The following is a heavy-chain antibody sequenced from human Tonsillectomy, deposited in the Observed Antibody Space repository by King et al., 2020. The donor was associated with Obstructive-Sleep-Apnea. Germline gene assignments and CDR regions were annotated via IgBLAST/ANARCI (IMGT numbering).Heavy chain of an antibody. CDR1: GLTFDSYV. J-gene: IGHJ4*02. CDR2: IIWKSANI. V-gene: IGHV3-9*01. D-gene: IGHD6-19*01. Sequence: VQLVESGGGLVHPGRSLRLSCEASGLTFDSYVMHWVLTAPGKSLEWVSGIIWKSANIAYADSVKGRFTISRDNAKNSLYLQMNSLRAEDTALYYCAKDPAVVGKDFFDHWGQGTLVTVSS. CDR3: AKDPAVVGKDFFDH.